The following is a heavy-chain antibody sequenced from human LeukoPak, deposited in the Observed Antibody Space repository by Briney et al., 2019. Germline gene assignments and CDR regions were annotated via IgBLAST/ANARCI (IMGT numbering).Heavy chain of an antibody. CDR2: IYYSGST. CDR1: GGSISGYY. Sequence: SETLSLTCTVSGGSISGYYWSWIRQPPGKGLEWIGYIYYSGSTNYNPSLKSRVTISVDTSKNQFSLKLSSVTAADTAVYYCARYPDYDFWSGYDNYYYYGMDVWGQGTTVTVSS. D-gene: IGHD3-3*01. V-gene: IGHV4-59*08. J-gene: IGHJ6*02. CDR3: ARYPDYDFWSGYDNYYYYGMDV.